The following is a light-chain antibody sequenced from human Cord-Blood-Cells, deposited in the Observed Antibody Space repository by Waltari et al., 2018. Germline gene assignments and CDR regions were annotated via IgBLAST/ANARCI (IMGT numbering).Light chain of an antibody. CDR1: ALPKQY. CDR3: QSADSSGTYPV. V-gene: IGLV3-25*03. Sequence: SYELTQPPSVSVSPGQTARITCSGDALPKQYAYWYQQKPGQAPVLVIYKASEGPSGIPERFSGSSSGTTVTLTISGVQAEDEADYYCQSADSSGTYPVFGGGTKLTVL. J-gene: IGLJ3*02. CDR2: KAS.